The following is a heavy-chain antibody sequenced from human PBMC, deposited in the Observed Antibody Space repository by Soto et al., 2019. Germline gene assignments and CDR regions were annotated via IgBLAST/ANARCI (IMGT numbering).Heavy chain of an antibody. CDR3: AKDLAARQFGFDP. D-gene: IGHD6-13*01. Sequence: EVQLLESGGGLVQSGGSLRLSCAASGFTFSSYAMSWVRQAPGKGLEWVSGISGSGGSTYYADSVKGRFTISRDNSKNTLYLQMNSLRADDTAVYYCAKDLAARQFGFDPWGQGTLVTVSS. CDR1: GFTFSSYA. J-gene: IGHJ5*02. CDR2: ISGSGGST. V-gene: IGHV3-23*01.